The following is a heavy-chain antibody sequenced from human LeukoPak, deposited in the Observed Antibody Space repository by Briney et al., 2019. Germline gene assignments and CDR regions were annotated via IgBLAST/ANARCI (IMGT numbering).Heavy chain of an antibody. CDR2: IYYSGST. CDR1: GGSISSGGYY. J-gene: IGHJ4*02. Sequence: SQTLSLTCTVSGGSISSGGYYWSWIRQHPGKGLEWIGYIYYSGSTYYNPSLKSRVTISVDTSKNQFSLKLSSVTAPDTAVYYCARATGGGGSSWFSFDYWGQGTLVTVSS. D-gene: IGHD6-13*01. V-gene: IGHV4-31*03. CDR3: ARATGGGGSSWFSFDY.